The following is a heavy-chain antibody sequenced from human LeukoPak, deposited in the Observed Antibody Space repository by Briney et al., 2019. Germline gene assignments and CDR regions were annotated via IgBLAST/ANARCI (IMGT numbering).Heavy chain of an antibody. V-gene: IGHV1-18*01. J-gene: IGHJ4*02. D-gene: IGHD4-17*01. CDR3: ARGAYGDK. CDR2: ISTQSGNT. CDR1: GYTLTSYG. Sequence: ASVNVSCEASGYTLTSYGINWMRQAPGQGLEWMGWISTQSGNTNYAQKVQGRLTLTTDRSTNTAYMELRSLRSDDTAVYYCARGAYGDKWGQGTMVTVSS.